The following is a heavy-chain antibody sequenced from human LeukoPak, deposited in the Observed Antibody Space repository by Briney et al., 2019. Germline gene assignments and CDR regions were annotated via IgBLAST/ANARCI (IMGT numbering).Heavy chain of an antibody. Sequence: SSVKVSCQDSGGTFSSYAISWVRQAPGQGLEWMGGIIPIFGTANYAQKFQGRVTITADKSTSTAYMELSSLRSEDTAVYYCARELEDGHYYYGMDVWGKGTTVTVSS. CDR3: ARELEDGHYYYGMDV. J-gene: IGHJ6*04. V-gene: IGHV1-69*06. D-gene: IGHD5-24*01. CDR2: IIPIFGTA. CDR1: GGTFSSYA.